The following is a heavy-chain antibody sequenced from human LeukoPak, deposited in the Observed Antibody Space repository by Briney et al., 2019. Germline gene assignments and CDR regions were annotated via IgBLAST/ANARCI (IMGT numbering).Heavy chain of an antibody. CDR2: ISGSGGGT. Sequence: GGSLRLSCAVSGITLSNYGMSWGRQAPGKGLEWVAGISGSGGGTNYADSVKGRFTISRDNPKNTLLLQMNNLRAEDPAVYFCAKRGVVIRVILVGFHKEAYYFDSWGEGALVTVSS. D-gene: IGHD3-22*01. CDR1: GITLSNYG. CDR3: AKRGVVIRVILVGFHKEAYYFDS. J-gene: IGHJ4*02. V-gene: IGHV3-23*01.